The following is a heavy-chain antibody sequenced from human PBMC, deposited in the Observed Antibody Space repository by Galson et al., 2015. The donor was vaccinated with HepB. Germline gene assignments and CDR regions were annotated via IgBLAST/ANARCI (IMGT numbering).Heavy chain of an antibody. CDR2: ISWDGGHT. CDR3: TKDMSSGGTSPEYFQY. CDR1: GFRFDDFT. J-gene: IGHJ1*01. V-gene: IGHV3-43*01. D-gene: IGHD6-13*01. Sequence: SLRLSCAASGFRFDDFTMHWVRQAPGKGLEWVSLISWDGGHTAYADSVKGRFTISRDNSKNFLSLQMNSLRIEDTALYYCTKDMSSGGTSPEYFQYWGQGTLVAVSS.